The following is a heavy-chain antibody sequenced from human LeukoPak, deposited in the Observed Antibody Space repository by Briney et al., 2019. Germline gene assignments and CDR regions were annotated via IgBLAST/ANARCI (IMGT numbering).Heavy chain of an antibody. Sequence: GGSLRLSCTASGFTFDDYAMHWVRQAPGKGLEWVAGISWNSGNVGYEDSVKGRFTISRDNAKNSLYLHMKSLRPEDTALYYCVKGRVVGAPANDALHIWGQGRMVTVSS. CDR3: VKGRVVGAPANDALHI. J-gene: IGHJ3*02. CDR2: ISWNSGNV. CDR1: GFTFDDYA. D-gene: IGHD1-26*01. V-gene: IGHV3-9*01.